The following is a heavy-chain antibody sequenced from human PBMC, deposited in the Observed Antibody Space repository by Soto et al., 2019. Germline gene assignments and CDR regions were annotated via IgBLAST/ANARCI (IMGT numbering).Heavy chain of an antibody. J-gene: IGHJ5*02. CDR1: GFTFSTYA. V-gene: IGHV3-23*01. CDR3: AKNGYCSGTNRYVPFDP. Sequence: EAQLLESGGGLVQPGGSLRLSCAASGFTFSTYAMSWVRQAPGKGLDWVSSISSSGDSTKYADSVKGRFTISRDNSKNTLYLQMNNLRAADTAIYYCAKNGYCSGTNRYVPFDPWGQGTLVTVSS. D-gene: IGHD2-2*01. CDR2: ISSSGDST.